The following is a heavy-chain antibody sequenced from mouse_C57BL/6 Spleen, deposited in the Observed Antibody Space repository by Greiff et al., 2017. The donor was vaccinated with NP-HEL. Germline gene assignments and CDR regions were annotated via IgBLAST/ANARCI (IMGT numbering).Heavy chain of an antibody. Sequence: QVQLQQPGAELVMPGASVKLSCKASGYTFTSYWMHWVKQRPGQGLEWIGEIDPSDSYTNYNQKFKGKSTLTVDKSSSTAYMQLSSLTSEDSAVYYCAREATTGKGYYFDYWGQGTTLTVSS. V-gene: IGHV1-69*01. CDR1: GYTFTSYW. D-gene: IGHD1-1*01. CDR3: AREATTGKGYYFDY. CDR2: IDPSDSYT. J-gene: IGHJ2*01.